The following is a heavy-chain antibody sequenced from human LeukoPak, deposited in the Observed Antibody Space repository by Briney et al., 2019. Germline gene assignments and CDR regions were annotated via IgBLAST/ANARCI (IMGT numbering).Heavy chain of an antibody. V-gene: IGHV4-34*01. J-gene: IGHJ4*02. CDR3: VRAYDY. Sequence: SETLSLTCAVYGGSFSGSNWSWIRQPPGKGLEWIGEIYNSGSTIYNPFLKSRVTISVDTSKNQFSLNLISVTAADTAVYYCVRAYDYWGQGTLVTVSS. CDR2: IYNSGST. CDR1: GGSFSGSN.